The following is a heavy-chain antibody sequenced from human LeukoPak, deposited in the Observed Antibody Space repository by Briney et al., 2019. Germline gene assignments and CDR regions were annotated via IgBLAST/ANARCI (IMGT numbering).Heavy chain of an antibody. CDR2: IWYDGSNK. Sequence: LGGSLRLSCAASGFTFSSYSMHWVRQAPGKGLEWVAAIWYDGSNKYYADSVKGRFTISRDNSKNTLYLQMNSLRAEDTAVYYCARRGLERRNFDYWGQGTLVTVSS. CDR1: GFTFSSYS. D-gene: IGHD1-1*01. CDR3: ARRGLERRNFDY. V-gene: IGHV3-33*01. J-gene: IGHJ4*02.